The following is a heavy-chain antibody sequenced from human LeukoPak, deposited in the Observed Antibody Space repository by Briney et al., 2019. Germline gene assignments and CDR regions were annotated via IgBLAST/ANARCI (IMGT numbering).Heavy chain of an antibody. J-gene: IGHJ4*02. D-gene: IGHD2-15*01. CDR3: ARGSEDCSGGSCYRPFDY. CDR1: GYTFTGYY. V-gene: IGHV1-2*02. CDR2: INPNSGGT. Sequence: EASVKVSCKASGYTFTGYYMHWVRQAPGQGLEWMGWINPNSGGTNYAQKFQGRVTMTRDTSISTAYMELSRLRSDDTAVYYCARGSEDCSGGSCYRPFDYWGQGTLVTVSS.